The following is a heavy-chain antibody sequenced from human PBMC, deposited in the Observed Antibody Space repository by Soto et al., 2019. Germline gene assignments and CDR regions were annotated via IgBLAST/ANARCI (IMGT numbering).Heavy chain of an antibody. D-gene: IGHD3-3*01. CDR1: GYSFTSYW. J-gene: IGHJ4*02. Sequence: GESLKISCKGSGYSFTSYWISWVRQMPGKGLEWMGRIDPSDSYTNYSPSFQGHVTISADKSISTAYLQWSSLKASDTAMYYCAKALSQFFPFDYWGQGTLVTVSS. CDR3: AKALSQFFPFDY. CDR2: IDPSDSYT. V-gene: IGHV5-10-1*01.